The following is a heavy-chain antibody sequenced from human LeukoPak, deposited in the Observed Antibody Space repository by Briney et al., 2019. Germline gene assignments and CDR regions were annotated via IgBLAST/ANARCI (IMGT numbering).Heavy chain of an antibody. D-gene: IGHD2/OR15-2a*01. CDR3: VKGVKYTNYFHTGLFDS. CDR2: TSWNGKST. J-gene: IGHJ4*02. Sequence: GGFLRLSCAASGFTFDDYAMHGVRQAPGKGLEWVSLTSWNGKSTYYSHSTKGRFTISRDNSKNFLYLQMNSLRPEDTAWYYCVKGVKYTNYFHTGLFDSWGQGTLVTVSS. V-gene: IGHV3-43D*04. CDR1: GFTFDDYA.